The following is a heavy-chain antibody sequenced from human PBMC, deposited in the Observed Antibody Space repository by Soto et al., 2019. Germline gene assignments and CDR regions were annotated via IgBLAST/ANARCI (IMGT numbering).Heavy chain of an antibody. CDR1: GFTVSSNY. CDR2: INSDDST. V-gene: IGHV3-53*04. D-gene: IGHD3-3*01. CDR3: ARENDFWSGYGTYSYYMDV. J-gene: IGHJ6*03. Sequence: EVQLVESGGGLVQPGGSLRLSCAASGFTVSSNYMSWVRQAPGEGLEWVSVINSDDSTYYADSVKGRFTISRHNSKNTLYLQMNSLRPEDTAVYYCARENDFWSGYGTYSYYMDVWGTGTTVTVSS.